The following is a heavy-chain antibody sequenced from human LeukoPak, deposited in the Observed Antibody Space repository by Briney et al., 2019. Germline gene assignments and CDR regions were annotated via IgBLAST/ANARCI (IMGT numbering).Heavy chain of an antibody. Sequence: PSGTLSLTCTVSGGSISSYYWSWIRQPPGKGLEWIGYIYYSGSTNYNPSLKSRVTISVDTSKNQFSLKLSSVTAADTAVYYCARPVPSRLGWFDPWGQGTLVTVSS. D-gene: IGHD1-1*01. V-gene: IGHV4-59*08. CDR3: ARPVPSRLGWFDP. CDR2: IYYSGST. CDR1: GGSISSYY. J-gene: IGHJ5*02.